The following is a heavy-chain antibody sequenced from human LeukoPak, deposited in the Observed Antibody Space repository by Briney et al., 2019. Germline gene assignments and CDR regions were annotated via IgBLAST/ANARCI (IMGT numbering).Heavy chain of an antibody. CDR1: GGSTSSGDFY. D-gene: IGHD2-8*01. V-gene: IGHV4-30-4*01. Sequence: SQTLSLTCTVSGGSTSSGDFYWSWIRQPPGKGLEWIGYIYYTGSTYYNPSLKRRVTISIDTSKKQFSLKLSSVTAADTAVYYCARESCTNGVCRGDYYYGMDVWGQGTTVTVSS. CDR3: ARESCTNGVCRGDYYYGMDV. CDR2: IYYTGST. J-gene: IGHJ6*02.